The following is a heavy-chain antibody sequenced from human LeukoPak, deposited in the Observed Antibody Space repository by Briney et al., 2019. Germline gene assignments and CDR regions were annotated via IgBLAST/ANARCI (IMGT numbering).Heavy chain of an antibody. CDR1: GGSISSYY. CDR3: ARDLAESSSSWYMYFDY. D-gene: IGHD6-13*01. J-gene: IGHJ4*02. V-gene: IGHV4-59*01. CDR2: IYYSGST. Sequence: PSETLSLTCTVFGGSISSYYWSWIRQPPGKGLEWIGYIYYSGSTNYNPSLKSRVTISVDTSKNQFSLKLSSVTAADTAVYYCARDLAESSSSWYMYFDYWGQGTLVTVSS.